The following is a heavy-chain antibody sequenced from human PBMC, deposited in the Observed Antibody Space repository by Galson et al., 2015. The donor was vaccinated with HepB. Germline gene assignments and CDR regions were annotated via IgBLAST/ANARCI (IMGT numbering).Heavy chain of an antibody. CDR2: ISYDGSNK. CDR1: GFTFSSYG. V-gene: IGHV3-30*18. D-gene: IGHD1-26*01. Sequence: SLRLSCAASGFTFSSYGMHWVRQAPGKGLEWVAVISYDGSNKYYADSVKGRFTISRDNSKNTLYLQMNSLRAEDTAVYYCAKPLNVGARYLAAFDIWGQGTMVTVSS. CDR3: AKPLNVGARYLAAFDI. J-gene: IGHJ3*02.